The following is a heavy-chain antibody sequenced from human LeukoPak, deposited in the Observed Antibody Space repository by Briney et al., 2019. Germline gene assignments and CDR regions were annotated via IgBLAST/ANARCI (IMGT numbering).Heavy chain of an antibody. CDR3: ASDRRDWVHNAFDY. J-gene: IGHJ4*02. V-gene: IGHV1-69*02. CDR2: IIPILCIG. D-gene: IGHD3/OR15-3a*01. CDR1: GGTFTSYT. Sequence: GASVKVSCKASGGTFTSYTISWVRQAPGQRLEWMGRIIPILCIGKYAQKFHGRDTITPVKSNSTAYIELSSLRSEDTAVYCCASDRRDWVHNAFDYWGQGTLVTVSS.